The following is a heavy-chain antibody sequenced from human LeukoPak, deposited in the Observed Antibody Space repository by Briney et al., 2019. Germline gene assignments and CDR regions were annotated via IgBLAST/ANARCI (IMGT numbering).Heavy chain of an antibody. CDR2: IKSKTDGGTT. CDR1: GFTFSNAW. D-gene: IGHD1-26*01. Sequence: PGGSLRLSCAASGFTFSNAWMSWVRQAPGKGLEWVGRIKSKTDGGTTDYAAPVKGRFTISRDDSKNTLYLQMNSLKTEDTAVYYCTTDGGIVGATSYFDYWGQGTLVTVSS. J-gene: IGHJ4*02. V-gene: IGHV3-15*01. CDR3: TTDGGIVGATSYFDY.